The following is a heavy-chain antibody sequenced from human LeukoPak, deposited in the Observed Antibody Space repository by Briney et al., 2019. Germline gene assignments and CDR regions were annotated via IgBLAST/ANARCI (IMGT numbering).Heavy chain of an antibody. CDR2: INPNSGGT. J-gene: IGHJ3*02. CDR3: ARQKSPIYYDSSGYSFAFDI. D-gene: IGHD3-22*01. V-gene: IGHV1-2*02. Sequence: ASVKVSCKASGYTFTGYYMHWVRQAPGQGLEWMGWINPNSGGTNYAQKFQGRVTITRDTSISTAYMELSRLRSDDTAVYYCARQKSPIYYDSSGYSFAFDIWGQGTMVTVSS. CDR1: GYTFTGYY.